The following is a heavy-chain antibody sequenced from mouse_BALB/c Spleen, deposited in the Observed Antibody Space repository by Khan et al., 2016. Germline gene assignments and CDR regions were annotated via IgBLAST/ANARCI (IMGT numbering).Heavy chain of an antibody. J-gene: IGHJ2*01. CDR1: GFTFSNYW. CDR2: IRFKSNNYAT. V-gene: IGHV6-6*02. Sequence: EVKLEESGGGLVQPGGSMKLSCVASGFTFSNYWMNWVRQSPEKGLEWVAEIRFKSNNYATHYAESVKGRFTISRDASKSSVYLQMNNLRAEDTGIDYCTRRGYDGSSYYFDYWGQGTTLTVSS. CDR3: TRRGYDGSSYYFDY. D-gene: IGHD1-1*01.